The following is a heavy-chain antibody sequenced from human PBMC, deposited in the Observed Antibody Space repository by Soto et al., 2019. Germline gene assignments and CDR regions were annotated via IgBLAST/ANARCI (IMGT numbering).Heavy chain of an antibody. Sequence: LSLTCTVSGGSISSGDYYWSWIRQPPGKGLEWIGYIYYSGSTYYNPSLKSRVTISVDTSKNQFSLKLSSVTAADTAVYYCARDGRTXYDFWSGYPDGVGWFDPWGQGTLVTVSS. CDR2: IYYSGST. CDR3: ARDGRTXYDFWSGYPDGVGWFDP. J-gene: IGHJ5*02. CDR1: GGSISSGDYY. D-gene: IGHD3-3*01. V-gene: IGHV4-30-4*01.